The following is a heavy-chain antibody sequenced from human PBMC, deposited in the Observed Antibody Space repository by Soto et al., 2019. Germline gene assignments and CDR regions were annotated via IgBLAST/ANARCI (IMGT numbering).Heavy chain of an antibody. CDR3: ASGTLSTIAAPDS. Sequence: SATLSLTCNVSGVTIRSYCCNWIRQPPGKTLEWIGSIYYTGGTNYNPSLKSRVTISVDTSKNHFSLKFNSLTAADTAVYYCASGTLSTIAAPDSWGQGTLVTVSS. J-gene: IGHJ4*02. CDR1: GVTIRSYC. CDR2: IYYTGGT. V-gene: IGHV4-59*01. D-gene: IGHD6-13*01.